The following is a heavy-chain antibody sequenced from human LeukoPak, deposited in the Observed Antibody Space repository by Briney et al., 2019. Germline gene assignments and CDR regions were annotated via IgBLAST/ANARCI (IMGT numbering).Heavy chain of an antibody. Sequence: SETLSLTSTVSGGSISSGGYYWSWIRQHPGKGLEWIGYIYYSGSTYYNPSLKSRVTISVDTSKNQFSLKLSSVTAADTAVYYCARVTIFTFVDRSSPNYGMDVWGQGTTVTVSS. J-gene: IGHJ6*02. CDR1: GGSISSGGYY. V-gene: IGHV4-31*03. CDR2: IYYSGST. D-gene: IGHD3-3*01. CDR3: ARVTIFTFVDRSSPNYGMDV.